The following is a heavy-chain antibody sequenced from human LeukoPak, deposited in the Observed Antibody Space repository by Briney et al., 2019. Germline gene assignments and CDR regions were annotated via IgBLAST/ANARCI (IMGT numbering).Heavy chain of an antibody. V-gene: IGHV3-53*01. CDR2: IYSDGTT. CDR1: GFTVSSNY. J-gene: IGHJ4*02. Sequence: PGGSLRFSCAASGFTVSSNYMSWVRQAPGMGLEWVSIIYSDGTTYYVDSVRGRFTISSDNSKYTLYLQMNSLRAEDTAVYYCAKTRTGVPPFPYYFDYWGQGTLVTVSS. D-gene: IGHD3-10*01. CDR3: AKTRTGVPPFPYYFDY.